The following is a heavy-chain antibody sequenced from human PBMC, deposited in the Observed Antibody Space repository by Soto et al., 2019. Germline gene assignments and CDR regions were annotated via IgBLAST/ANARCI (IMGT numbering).Heavy chain of an antibody. CDR3: KWGLSLLLLYWVAFYFVC. D-gene: IGHD3-16*01. CDR1: GGSIRGFS. CDR2: ISYIGST. Sequence: SETLSVTGTVSGGSIRGFSCSWVRQPPGKALKWIGHISYIGSTNYNPSLKSRVTISVYTPQNQFSLKLSSVTAADTAGYYCKWGLSLLLLYWVAFYFVCWGLGTLV. V-gene: IGHV4-59*01. J-gene: IGHJ4*01.